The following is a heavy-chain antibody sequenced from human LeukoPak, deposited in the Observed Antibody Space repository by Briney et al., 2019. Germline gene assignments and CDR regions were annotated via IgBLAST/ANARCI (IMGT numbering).Heavy chain of an antibody. V-gene: IGHV1-18*01. D-gene: IGHD3-22*01. J-gene: IGHJ4*02. CDR1: GYTFTSYG. Sequence: ASVKVSCKASGYTFTSYGISWVRQAPGQGLEWMGWISAYNGNTNYAQKLQGRVTMTTDTSTSTAYMELRSLRSDDTAVYYCARARYYYDSSGYYFPFDYWGQGTPVTVSS. CDR3: ARARYYYDSSGYYFPFDY. CDR2: ISAYNGNT.